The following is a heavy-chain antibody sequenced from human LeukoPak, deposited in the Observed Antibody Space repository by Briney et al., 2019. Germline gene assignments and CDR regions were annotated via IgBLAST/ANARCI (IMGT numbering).Heavy chain of an antibody. CDR1: GFTFSDYY. V-gene: IGHV3-11*01. CDR3: ARDLRSWYFHMDV. J-gene: IGHJ6*03. CDR2: ISSSGSTI. Sequence: GGSLRLSCAASGFTFSDYYMGWIRQAPGKGLEWVSYISSSGSTIYYADSVKGRFTISRDNAKNSLYLQMNSLRAEDTAVYYCARDLRSWYFHMDVWGKGTTVTISS. D-gene: IGHD6-13*01.